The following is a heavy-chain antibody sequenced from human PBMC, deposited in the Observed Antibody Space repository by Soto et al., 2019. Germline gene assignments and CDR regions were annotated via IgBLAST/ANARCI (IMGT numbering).Heavy chain of an antibody. CDR2: IRSKAYGGTT. CDR3: TRDLRHSSSWYYYYYGLDV. CDR1: GFTFGDYA. V-gene: IGHV3-49*03. D-gene: IGHD6-13*01. J-gene: IGHJ6*02. Sequence: PGGSLRLSCTASGFTFGDYAMSWFRQAPGKGLEWVGFIRSKAYGGTTEYAASVKGRFTISRDDSKSIAYLQMNSLKTEDTAVYYCTRDLRHSSSWYYYYYGLDVWGQGTTVTVSS.